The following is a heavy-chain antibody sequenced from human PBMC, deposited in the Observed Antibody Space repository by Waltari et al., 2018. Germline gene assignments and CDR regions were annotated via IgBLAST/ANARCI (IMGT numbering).Heavy chain of an antibody. V-gene: IGHV3-7*01. J-gene: IGHJ2*01. CDR1: GFTFNAYC. Sequence: EVQLVESGGGLVQPGGSLRLSCEASGFTFNAYCMQWVRQAQGKGLEVVANIKQDGSETHYGDSVKGRFTIFRDNARNSLYLQMHSLRVEDTAVYYCARRYFDLWGRGTLVTVSS. CDR2: IKQDGSET. CDR3: ARRYFDL.